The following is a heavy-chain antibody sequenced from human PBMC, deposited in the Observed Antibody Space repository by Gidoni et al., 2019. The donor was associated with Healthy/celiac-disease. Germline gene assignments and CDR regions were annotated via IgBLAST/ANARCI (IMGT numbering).Heavy chain of an antibody. CDR3: AKDPTASYYYDSSGYFDY. CDR2: ISGSGGST. J-gene: IGHJ4*02. Sequence: EVQLLESGGGLVQPGGSLRLSCAASGFTFSSHAMSWVHQAPGKGLEWVSAISGSGGSTYYADSVKGRFTISRDNSKNTLYLQMNSLRAEDTAVYYCAKDPTASYYYDSSGYFDYWGQGTLVTVSS. CDR1: GFTFSSHA. D-gene: IGHD3-22*01. V-gene: IGHV3-23*01.